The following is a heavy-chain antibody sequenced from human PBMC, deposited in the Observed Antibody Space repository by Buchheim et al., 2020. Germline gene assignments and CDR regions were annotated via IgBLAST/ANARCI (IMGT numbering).Heavy chain of an antibody. V-gene: IGHV4-4*02. Sequence: QVQLQESGPGLVKPSGTLSLTCAVSGGSISSSNWWSWVRQPPGKGLDWIGEIYHSGSTNYNPSLKSRVTISVDKSKNQFSLKLSSVTAADTAVYYCARGLIVVVPAADPKSYYYYGMDVWGQGTT. CDR1: GGSISSSNW. CDR2: IYHSGST. CDR3: ARGLIVVVPAADPKSYYYYGMDV. J-gene: IGHJ6*02. D-gene: IGHD2-2*01.